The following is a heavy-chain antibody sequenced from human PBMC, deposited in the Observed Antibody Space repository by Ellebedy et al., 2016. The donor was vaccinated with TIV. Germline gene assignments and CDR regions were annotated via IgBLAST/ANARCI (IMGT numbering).Heavy chain of an antibody. Sequence: PGGSLRLSCAASGFISSDYVMHWVRQAPGKGLEWVAYIRYDGSDKYYADSVWGRITVSRDNAENTAWLQFNSLRAGDTAVYFCAKERWFGENYYYGMDVWGQGTTVIVSS. D-gene: IGHD3-10*01. CDR3: AKERWFGENYYYGMDV. V-gene: IGHV3-30*02. CDR2: IRYDGSDK. CDR1: GFISSDYV. J-gene: IGHJ6*02.